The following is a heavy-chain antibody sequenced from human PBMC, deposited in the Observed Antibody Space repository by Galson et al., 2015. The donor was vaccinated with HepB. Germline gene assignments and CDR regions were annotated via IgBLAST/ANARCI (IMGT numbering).Heavy chain of an antibody. V-gene: IGHV3-13*05. CDR1: GFTFSSYD. Sequence: SLRLSCAASGFTFSSYDMHWVRQATGKGLEWVSAIGTAGDPYYPGSVKGRFTISRENAKNSLYLQMNSLRAGDTAVYYCARAQPPTQPTYYYGSGSYNARYYGMDVWGQGTTVTVSS. D-gene: IGHD3-10*01. CDR2: IGTAGDP. J-gene: IGHJ6*02. CDR3: ARAQPPTQPTYYYGSGSYNARYYGMDV.